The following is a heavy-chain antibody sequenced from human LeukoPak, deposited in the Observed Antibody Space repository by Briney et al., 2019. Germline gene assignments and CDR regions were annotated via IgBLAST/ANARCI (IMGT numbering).Heavy chain of an antibody. J-gene: IGHJ5*02. V-gene: IGHV3-53*01. CDR1: GFTVSSNY. CDR2: IYSGGST. Sequence: TGGSLRLSCAASGFTVSSNYMSWVRQAPGKGLEWVSVIYSGGSTYYADSVKGRFTISRDNSKNTLYLQMNSLRAEDTAVYYCAKDSSSWSNWFDPWGQGTLVTVSS. D-gene: IGHD6-13*01. CDR3: AKDSSSWSNWFDP.